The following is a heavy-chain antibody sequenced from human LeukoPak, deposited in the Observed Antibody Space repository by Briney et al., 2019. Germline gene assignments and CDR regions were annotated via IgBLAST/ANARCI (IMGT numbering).Heavy chain of an antibody. CDR2: ISGSGGST. Sequence: PGGSLRLSCAASGFTFSSYAMSWVRQAPGKGLEWVSAISGSGGSTYYADSVKGRFTISRDNSKNTLYLQMNSLRAEDTAVYYCVKDMSGNYLIFDYWGQGTLVTVSS. J-gene: IGHJ4*02. CDR3: VKDMSGNYLIFDY. D-gene: IGHD1-26*01. V-gene: IGHV3-23*01. CDR1: GFTFSSYA.